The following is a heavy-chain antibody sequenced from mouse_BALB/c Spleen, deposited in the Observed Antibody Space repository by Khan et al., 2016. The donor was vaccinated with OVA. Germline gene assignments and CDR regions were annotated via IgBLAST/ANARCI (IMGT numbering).Heavy chain of an antibody. Sequence: EVQLQESGPDLVEPSQSLSLTCTVTGFSITSDYSWHWIRQFPGNKLEWLGYMHFSGRTNYNTSLKSRISITRDSSRNQFFLQLNSLTTEDSATYYCSIFDYDGIDHWGQGTTLTVSS. V-gene: IGHV3-1*02. D-gene: IGHD2-4*01. CDR2: MHFSGRT. CDR1: GFSITSDYS. J-gene: IGHJ2*01. CDR3: SIFDYDGIDH.